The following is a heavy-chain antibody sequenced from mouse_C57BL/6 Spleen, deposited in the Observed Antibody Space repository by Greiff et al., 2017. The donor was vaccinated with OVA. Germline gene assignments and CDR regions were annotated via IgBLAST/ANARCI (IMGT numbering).Heavy chain of an antibody. CDR1: GYTFTDYY. CDR3: ARRYGNYEDFDY. CDR2: INPNNGGT. Sequence: VQLQQSGPELVKPGASVKISCKASGYTFTDYYMNWVKQSHGKSLEWIGDINPNNGGTSYNQKFKGKATLTVDKSSSTAYMELRSLTSEDSAVYYCARRYGNYEDFDYWGQGTTLTVSS. D-gene: IGHD2-10*02. V-gene: IGHV1-26*01. J-gene: IGHJ2*01.